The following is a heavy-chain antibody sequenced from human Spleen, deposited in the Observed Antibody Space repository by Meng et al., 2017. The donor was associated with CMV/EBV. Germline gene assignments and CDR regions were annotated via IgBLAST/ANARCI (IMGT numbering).Heavy chain of an antibody. CDR1: GFTFSSYA. CDR2: IYSGGSST. V-gene: IGHV3-23*03. CDR3: ARGMVSLQY. Sequence: GGSLRLSCAASGFTFSSYAMSWVRQAPGKGLEWVSVIYSGGSSTYYADSVKGRFTISRDNANNSLYLQMYYLRADDTAVYYCARGMVSLQYWGQGTLVTVSS. D-gene: IGHD2-8*01. J-gene: IGHJ4*02.